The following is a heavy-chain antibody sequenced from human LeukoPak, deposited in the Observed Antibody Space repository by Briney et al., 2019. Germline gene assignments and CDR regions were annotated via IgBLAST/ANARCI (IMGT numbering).Heavy chain of an antibody. V-gene: IGHV4-39*01. J-gene: IGHJ4*02. D-gene: IGHD1-26*01. CDR1: GGSISSSTYY. CDR2: IYYSGST. Sequence: PSETLSLTCTVSGGSISSSTYYWGWIRPPPGKVLEWIGSIYYSGSTSYNPSLKSRVTISVDTSKNQFSLKLDSVTAADTAVYYCARNASDSGTSYFDYWGQGTLVTVSS. CDR3: ARNASDSGTSYFDY.